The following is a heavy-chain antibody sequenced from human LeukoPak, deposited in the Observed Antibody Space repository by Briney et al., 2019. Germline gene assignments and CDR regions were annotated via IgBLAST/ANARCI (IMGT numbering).Heavy chain of an antibody. CDR1: GFTFSTYN. CDR3: AKERSASGGSCFLCFDD. D-gene: IGHD2-15*01. V-gene: IGHV3-48*01. CDR2: ISSSGSSI. Sequence: PGGSLTLTCAASGFTFSTYNLNWVRQAPGTGLEWVSYISSSGSSIYYADSVRGRFTISRDNSKNTVYLQMNSLRTEDTSVYYCAKERSASGGSCFLCFDDWGQGTLVTVSS. J-gene: IGHJ4*02.